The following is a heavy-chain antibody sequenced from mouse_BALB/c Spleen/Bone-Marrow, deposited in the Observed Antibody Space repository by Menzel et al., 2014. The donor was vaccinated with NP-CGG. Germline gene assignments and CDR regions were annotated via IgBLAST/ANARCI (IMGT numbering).Heavy chain of an antibody. V-gene: IGHV1S56*01. Sequence: VQLQQSGPELVKPGASVRMSCKASGYTFTTYYIHWVKERPGQGLEWIGWIYPSSVNTNYNEKFRGKATLTADKSSSTAYMQLSSLTSEDSAVYFCARWLLPYYAMDYWGQGTSVTASS. CDR2: IYPSSVNT. CDR3: ARWLLPYYAMDY. J-gene: IGHJ4*01. D-gene: IGHD2-3*01. CDR1: GYTFTTYY.